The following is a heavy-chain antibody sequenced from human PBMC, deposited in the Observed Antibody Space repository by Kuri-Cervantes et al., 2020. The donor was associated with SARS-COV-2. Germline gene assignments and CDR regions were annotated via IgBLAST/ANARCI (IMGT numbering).Heavy chain of an antibody. CDR1: GGSFNDYW. Sequence: SETLSLTCAVYGGSFNDYWWSWVRQPPGTGLEWIGDIKHSGSTNCNPSLKSRVTISVDTSKNQFSLKLSSVTAADTAVYYCARGRIRPFDYWGQGTLVTVSS. V-gene: IGHV4-34*01. J-gene: IGHJ4*02. CDR3: ARGRIRPFDY. CDR2: IKHSGST.